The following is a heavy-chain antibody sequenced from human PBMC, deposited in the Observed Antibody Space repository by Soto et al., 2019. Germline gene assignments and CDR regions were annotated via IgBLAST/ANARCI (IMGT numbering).Heavy chain of an antibody. Sequence: SETLSLTCTVSGGSISSGGYYWSWIRQHPGKGLEWIGYIYYSGSTYYNPSLKSRVTISVDTSKNQFSLKLSSVTAADTAVYYCARDRRLERTSRFDPWGQGTLVTVSS. V-gene: IGHV4-31*03. CDR1: GGSISSGGYY. J-gene: IGHJ5*02. D-gene: IGHD2-2*01. CDR3: ARDRRLERTSRFDP. CDR2: IYYSGST.